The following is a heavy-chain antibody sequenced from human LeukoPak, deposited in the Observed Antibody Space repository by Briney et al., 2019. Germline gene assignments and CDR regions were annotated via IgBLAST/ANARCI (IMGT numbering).Heavy chain of an antibody. CDR3: AKDFEVPGYDFWSGYPDGDY. Sequence: GGSLRLSCAASGFTFSSYGMHWVRQAPGKGLEWVAVISYDGSNKYYADSVKGRFTISRDNSKNTLYLQMNSLRAEDTAVYYSAKDFEVPGYDFWSGYPDGDYWGQGTLVTVSS. V-gene: IGHV3-30*18. D-gene: IGHD3-3*01. CDR2: ISYDGSNK. CDR1: GFTFSSYG. J-gene: IGHJ4*02.